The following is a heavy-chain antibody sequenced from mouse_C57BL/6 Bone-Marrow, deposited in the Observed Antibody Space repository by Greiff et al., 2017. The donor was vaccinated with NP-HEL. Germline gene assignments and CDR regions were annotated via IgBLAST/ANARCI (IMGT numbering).Heavy chain of an antibody. J-gene: IGHJ1*03. CDR3: ARRYGPGDFDV. CDR1: GYAFSSSW. Sequence: VQLVESGPELVKPGASVKISCKASGYAFSSSWMNWVKQRPGKGLEWIGRIYPGDGDTNYNGKFKGKATLTADKSSSTAYMQLSSLTSEDSAVYFCARRYGPGDFDVWGTGTTVTVSS. V-gene: IGHV1-82*01. D-gene: IGHD1-2*01. CDR2: IYPGDGDT.